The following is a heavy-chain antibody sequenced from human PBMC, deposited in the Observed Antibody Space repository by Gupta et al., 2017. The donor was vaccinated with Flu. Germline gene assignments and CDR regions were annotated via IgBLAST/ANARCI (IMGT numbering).Heavy chain of an antibody. CDR1: GYTLTELS. J-gene: IGHJ4*02. CDR3: ATLGVGTYYYDSSGLG. V-gene: IGHV1-24*01. CDR2: FDPEDGET. Sequence: QVQLVQSGAEVKKPGASVKVSCKVSGYTLTELSTHWVRQAPGKGLEWMGGFDPEDGETIYAQKFQGRVTMTEDTSTDTAYMELSSLRSEDTAVYYCATLGVGTYYYDSSGLGWGQVTLVTVSS. D-gene: IGHD3-22*01.